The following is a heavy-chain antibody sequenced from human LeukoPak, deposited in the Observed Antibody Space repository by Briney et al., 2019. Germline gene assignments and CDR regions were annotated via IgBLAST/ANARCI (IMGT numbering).Heavy chain of an antibody. CDR2: INYSGST. J-gene: IGHJ3*02. D-gene: IGHD3-22*01. Sequence: SETLSLTCAVYGGSFSGYYWSWIRQPPGKGLEWIGEINYSGSTNYNPSLKSRVTISVDTSKNQFSLKLSSVTAADTAVYYCARGPYSYDSSGAFDIWGQGTMVTVSS. CDR3: ARGPYSYDSSGAFDI. CDR1: GGSFSGYY. V-gene: IGHV4-34*01.